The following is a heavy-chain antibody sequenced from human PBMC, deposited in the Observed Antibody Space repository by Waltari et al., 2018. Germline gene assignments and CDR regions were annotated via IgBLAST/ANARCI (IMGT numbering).Heavy chain of an antibody. CDR2: IDSDGSNT. CDR3: GTVFDF. J-gene: IGHJ4*02. Sequence: EVQLVESGGGLAQSGGSLRLSCAASGLSFSHVWRHWVRQAPGKGLVWISGIDSDGSNTYYADSVKGRFTISRDNAKSTLYLQMNSLRAEDTAIYYCGTVFDFWGQGALVSVSS. V-gene: IGHV3-74*02. CDR1: GLSFSHVW.